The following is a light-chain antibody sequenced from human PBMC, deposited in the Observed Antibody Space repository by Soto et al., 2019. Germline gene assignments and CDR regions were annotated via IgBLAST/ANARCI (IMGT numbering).Light chain of an antibody. CDR2: IND. CDR1: SSNIGDNP. CDR3: SSYAGSNNVV. Sequence: QSVLTQPPSASGTPGQRITISCSGSSSNIGDNPVNWYQQLPGAAPKLLIYINDQRPSGVPDRFSGSKSGTSASLAISGLQPEDEADYYCSSYAGSNNVVFGGGTKLTVL. J-gene: IGLJ2*01. V-gene: IGLV1-44*01.